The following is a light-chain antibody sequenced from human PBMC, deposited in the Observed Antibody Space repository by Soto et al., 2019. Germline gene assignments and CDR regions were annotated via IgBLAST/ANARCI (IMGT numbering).Light chain of an antibody. CDR1: QSISTY. V-gene: IGKV1-39*01. CDR2: AAS. CDR3: QQSYSAPLLT. J-gene: IGKJ4*01. Sequence: DIQMTQSPSSLSASVGDRVTITCRASQSISTYLNWYQHKVGKAPNLLIYAASNLRSGVPSRFSGSGSGTDFTLTISSLQPEDFATYYCQQSYSAPLLTFGGGTKVEIK.